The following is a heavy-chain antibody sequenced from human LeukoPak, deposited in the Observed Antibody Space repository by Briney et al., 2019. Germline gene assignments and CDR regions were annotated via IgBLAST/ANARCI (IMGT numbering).Heavy chain of an antibody. CDR3: ARDSEAREPAPSYYYYYMDV. J-gene: IGHJ6*03. V-gene: IGHV1-46*01. Sequence: ASVKVSCKASGYTFTSYCMHWVRQAPGQGLEWMGIINPSGGGTSYAQKFQGRVTMTRDMSTSTVYMELSSLRSEDTAVYYCARDSEAREPAPSYYYYYMDVWGKGTTVTVSS. D-gene: IGHD6-25*01. CDR1: GYTFTSYC. CDR2: INPSGGGT.